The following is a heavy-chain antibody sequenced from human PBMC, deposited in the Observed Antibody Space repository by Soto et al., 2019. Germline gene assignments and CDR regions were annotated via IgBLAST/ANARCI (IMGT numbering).Heavy chain of an antibody. CDR3: ARDLLRWFGEKSYAFDI. D-gene: IGHD3-10*01. V-gene: IGHV1-8*01. CDR2: MNPNSGNT. Sequence: ASVKVSCKASGYTFTSYDINWERQATGQGLEWMWWMNPNSGNTGYAQKFQGRVTMTRNTSISTAYMDLCSLRSEDTAVYYCARDLLRWFGEKSYAFDIWGQGTMV. J-gene: IGHJ3*02. CDR1: GYTFTSYD.